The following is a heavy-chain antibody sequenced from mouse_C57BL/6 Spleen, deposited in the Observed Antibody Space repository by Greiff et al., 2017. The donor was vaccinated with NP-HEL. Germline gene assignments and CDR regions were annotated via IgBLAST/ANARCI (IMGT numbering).Heavy chain of an antibody. CDR3: ARAHYYGSSGFDY. J-gene: IGHJ2*01. CDR1: GYSITSGYY. CDR2: ISYDGSN. D-gene: IGHD1-1*01. V-gene: IGHV3-6*01. Sequence: EVKLQESGPGLVKPSQSLSLTCSVTGYSITSGYYWNWIRQFPGNKLEWMGYISYDGSNNYNPSLKNRISITRDTSKNQFFLKLNSVTTEDTATYYCARAHYYGSSGFDYWGQGTTLTVSS.